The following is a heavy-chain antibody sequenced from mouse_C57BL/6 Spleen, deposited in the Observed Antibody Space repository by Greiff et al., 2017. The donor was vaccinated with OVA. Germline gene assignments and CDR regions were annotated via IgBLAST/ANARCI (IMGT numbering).Heavy chain of an antibody. CDR1: GYTFTSYD. CDR3: ASPYGNYAMDY. CDR2: IYPRDGST. D-gene: IGHD2-1*01. Sequence: QVQLQQSGPELVKPGASVKLSCKASGYTFTSYDINWVKQRPGQGLEWIGWIYPRDGSTKYNEKFKGKATLTVDTSSSTAYMELHSLTSEDSAVYFCASPYGNYAMDYWGQGTSVTVSS. V-gene: IGHV1-85*01. J-gene: IGHJ4*01.